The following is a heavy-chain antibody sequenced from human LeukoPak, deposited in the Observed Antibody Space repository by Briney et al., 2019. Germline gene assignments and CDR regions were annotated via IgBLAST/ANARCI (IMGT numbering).Heavy chain of an antibody. CDR2: IKQDGSQR. Sequence: PGGSLRLSCAASRFTFSNYWMSWVRQAPGKGLEWVAKIKQDGSQRYYVESVTGRFTISRDNAKNSLYLQMNSLRAEDTAVYYCAKHTRGTSSPFDYWGQGTLVTVSS. CDR3: AKHTRGTSSPFDY. V-gene: IGHV3-7*01. J-gene: IGHJ4*02. CDR1: RFTFSNYW. D-gene: IGHD2-2*01.